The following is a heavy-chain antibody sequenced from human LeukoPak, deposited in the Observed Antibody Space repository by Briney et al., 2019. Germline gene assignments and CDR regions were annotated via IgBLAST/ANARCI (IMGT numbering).Heavy chain of an antibody. D-gene: IGHD3-10*01. CDR1: GGTFSSYA. V-gene: IGHV1-69*06. J-gene: IGHJ4*02. CDR3: ASGEHYCGSGSYWGLDY. CDR2: IIPIFGTA. Sequence: GSSVKVSCKASGGTFSSYAISWVRQAPGQGLEWMGGIIPIFGTANYAQKFQGRVTITADKSTSTAYMELSSLRSEDTAVYYCASGEHYCGSGSYWGLDYWGQGTLVTVSS.